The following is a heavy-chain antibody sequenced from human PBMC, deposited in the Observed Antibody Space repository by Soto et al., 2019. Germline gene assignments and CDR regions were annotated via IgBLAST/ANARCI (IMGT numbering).Heavy chain of an antibody. J-gene: IGHJ4*02. Sequence: PSETLSLTCTVSGGSMSSNYWTWIRQSPGKGLEWIGYIYYTGSTKYNPSLQSRVTISLDTSKNQFSLRLTSVNSADTDVYYCARGGSYGDFFDYWGQGAQVTVSS. CDR2: IYYTGST. CDR1: GGSMSSNY. CDR3: ARGGSYGDFFDY. D-gene: IGHD4-17*01. V-gene: IGHV4-59*01.